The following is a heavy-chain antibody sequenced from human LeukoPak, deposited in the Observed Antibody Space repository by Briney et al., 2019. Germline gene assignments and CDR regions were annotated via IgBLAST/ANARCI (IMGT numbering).Heavy chain of an antibody. CDR2: INPNSGDT. V-gene: IGHV1-2*02. CDR3: ARRECSGGSCYSAGFDY. D-gene: IGHD2-15*01. J-gene: IGHJ4*02. Sequence: GASVKVSCKASGYTFTGYHMHWVRQAPGQGLEWMGWINPNSGDTSYAQNFQGRVTMTSDTSITTAYMELSELRSDDTAVYYCARRECSGGSCYSAGFDYWGQGTLVTVSS. CDR1: GYTFTGYH.